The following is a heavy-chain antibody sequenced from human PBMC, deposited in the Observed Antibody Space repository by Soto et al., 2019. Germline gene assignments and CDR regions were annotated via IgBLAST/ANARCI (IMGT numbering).Heavy chain of an antibody. J-gene: IGHJ1*01. V-gene: IGHV4-59*01. CDR1: GGSISSFK. Sequence: ATLSLTFTVSGGSISSFKWSWIRQPPGKGLEWIGFISNSVSTNYNPSLKSRVTISLDTSKNQFSLKLSSVSAADTAVYYCEREVVGASTGFQHSGQGTLVTVSS. D-gene: IGHD1-26*01. CDR2: ISNSVST. CDR3: EREVVGASTGFQH.